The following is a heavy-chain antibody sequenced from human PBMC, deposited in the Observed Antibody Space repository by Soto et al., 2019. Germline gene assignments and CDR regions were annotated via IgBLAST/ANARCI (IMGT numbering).Heavy chain of an antibody. V-gene: IGHV4-39*01. CDR1: GVSISDNDYY. CDR2: ISHTGAA. D-gene: IGHD2-15*01. Sequence: QMQLLESGPGLVKPSETLSLTCTVSGVSISDNDYYWNWIRQPPGKGLEWIGTISHTGAAYYNPSLDSLVVISVGTSENQFSLDMSSVTAADTAVYYCARLAYPATGSTAYVDDAVDLWGLGTMVPASS. CDR3: ARLAYPATGSTAYVDDAVDL. J-gene: IGHJ3*01.